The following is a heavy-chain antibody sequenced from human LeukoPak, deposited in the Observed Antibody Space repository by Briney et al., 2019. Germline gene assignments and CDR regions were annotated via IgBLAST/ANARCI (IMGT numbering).Heavy chain of an antibody. CDR2: ISDIGSI. J-gene: IGHJ4*02. CDR1: GGSISSYY. D-gene: IGHD3-9*01. CDR3: ARTTYDILTGYSAAP. V-gene: IGHV4-59*12. Sequence: SETLSLTCTVSGGSISSYYWSWIRQPPGKGLEWLAYISDIGSINYNPSLKSRVTISLDTSKNQFSLKLSSVTAADTAVYYCARTTYDILTGYSAAPWSQGTLVTVSS.